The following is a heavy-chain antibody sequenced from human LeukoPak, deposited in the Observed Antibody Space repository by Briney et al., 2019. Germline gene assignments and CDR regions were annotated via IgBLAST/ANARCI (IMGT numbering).Heavy chain of an antibody. Sequence: GGSLRLSCAASGFSFSTYVMSWVCQAPGKGLEWISGITAGGETTYYADSVKGRFTMSRDNSKNTLYLQMNTLSDEDTAVYFCAKDSGSSGWYHFDAWAQGTLVTVSS. CDR1: GFSFSTYV. D-gene: IGHD6-19*01. J-gene: IGHJ4*02. V-gene: IGHV3-23*01. CDR3: AKDSGSSGWYHFDA. CDR2: ITAGGETT.